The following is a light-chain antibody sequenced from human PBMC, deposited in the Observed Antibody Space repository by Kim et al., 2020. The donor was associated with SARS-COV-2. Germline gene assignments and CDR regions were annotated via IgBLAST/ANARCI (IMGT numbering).Light chain of an antibody. CDR2: AAS. CDR1: QDIANS. V-gene: IGKV1-27*01. J-gene: IGKJ1*01. Sequence: IQMTQSPSSLSASVGDRVTITCRASQDIANSLAWYQQKPGKVPKVLIYAASTLQSGVPSRFSGSGSGTEFTLTIGSLQTEDVTTYYCQKYNSALWTFGPGTKVDIK. CDR3: QKYNSALWT.